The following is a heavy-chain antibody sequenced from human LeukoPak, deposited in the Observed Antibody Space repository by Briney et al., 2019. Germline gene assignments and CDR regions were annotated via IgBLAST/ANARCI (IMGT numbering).Heavy chain of an antibody. CDR2: ISYDGSNK. D-gene: IGHD6-19*01. Sequence: PGGSLRLSCAASGFTFSSYAMHWVRQAPGKGLEWVAVISYDGSNKYYADSVKGRFTISRDNSKNTLYLQMNSLRAKDTAVYYCARDYSSGWTDAFDIWGQGTMVTVSS. CDR1: GFTFSSYA. V-gene: IGHV3-30*04. CDR3: ARDYSSGWTDAFDI. J-gene: IGHJ3*02.